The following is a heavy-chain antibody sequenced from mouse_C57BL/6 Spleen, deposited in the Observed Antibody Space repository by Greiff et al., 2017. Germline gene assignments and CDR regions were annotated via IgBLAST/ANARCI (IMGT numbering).Heavy chain of an antibody. CDR3: ARGDGNYESYYAMDY. CDR2: ISYDGSN. J-gene: IGHJ4*01. V-gene: IGHV3-6*01. Sequence: DVQLQESGPGLVKPSQSLSLTCSVTGYSITSGYYWNWIRQFPGNKLEWMGYISYDGSNNYNPSLKNRISITRDTSKNQFFLKLNSVTTEDTATYYCARGDGNYESYYAMDYWGQGTSVTVSS. CDR1: GYSITSGYY. D-gene: IGHD2-1*01.